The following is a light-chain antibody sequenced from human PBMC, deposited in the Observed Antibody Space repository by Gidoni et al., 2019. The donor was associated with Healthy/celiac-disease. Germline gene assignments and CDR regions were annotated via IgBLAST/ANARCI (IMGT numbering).Light chain of an antibody. J-gene: IGLJ3*02. CDR1: NSGGKS. Sequence: SYVLPQPPSVSVAPGKTARITCGGNNSGGKSVHWYQQKPGQAPVLVVYDDSDRPSGIPERFSGSNSGNTATLTISRVEAGDEADYYCQVWDSSSDHPVFGGGTKLTVL. CDR3: QVWDSSSDHPV. V-gene: IGLV3-21*03. CDR2: DDS.